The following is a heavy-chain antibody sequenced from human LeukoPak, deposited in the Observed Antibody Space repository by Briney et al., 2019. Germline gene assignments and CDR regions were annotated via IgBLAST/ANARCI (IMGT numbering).Heavy chain of an antibody. V-gene: IGHV4-59*12. J-gene: IGHJ4*02. CDR1: GGSIGTYF. D-gene: IGHD2-15*01. CDR2: VYHTGST. CDR3: ARFGSPGGRGDAFDI. Sequence: PSETLSLTCTVSGGSIGTYFWSWIRQPPGKGLEWLGYVYHTGSTNYNPSLKSRVTLSVDTSKNQFSLKLSSVTAADTAVYYCARFGSPGGRGDAFDIWGQGTLVTVSS.